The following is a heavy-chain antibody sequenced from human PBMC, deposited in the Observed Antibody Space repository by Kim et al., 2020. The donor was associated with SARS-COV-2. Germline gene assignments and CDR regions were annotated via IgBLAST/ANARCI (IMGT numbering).Heavy chain of an antibody. J-gene: IGHJ4*02. V-gene: IGHV1-69*13. D-gene: IGHD7-27*01. CDR2: IIPIFGPA. Sequence: SVKVSCKASGGTFSSYAISWVRQAPGQGLEWMGGIIPIFGPANYAQKFQGRVTITADESTSTAYMQLSSLRSEDTAVYYCASRPNWGLDYWGQGTLVTVSS. CDR1: GGTFSSYA. CDR3: ASRPNWGLDY.